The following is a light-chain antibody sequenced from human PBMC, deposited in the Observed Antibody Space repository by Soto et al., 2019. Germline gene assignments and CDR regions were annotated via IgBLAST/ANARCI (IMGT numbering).Light chain of an antibody. CDR2: DAS. CDR1: QSISSW. V-gene: IGKV1-5*01. J-gene: IGKJ1*01. Sequence: DIQMTQSRSAVSASVGDRVTITCRASQSISSWLAWYQQKPGKAPKLLIYDASSLESGVPSRFSGSGSGTEFTLTISSLQPDDFATYYCQQYNSYPWTFGQGTKVDIK. CDR3: QQYNSYPWT.